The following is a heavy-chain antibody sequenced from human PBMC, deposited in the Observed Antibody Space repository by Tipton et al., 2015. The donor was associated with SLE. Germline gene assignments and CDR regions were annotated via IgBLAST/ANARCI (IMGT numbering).Heavy chain of an antibody. CDR3: ARAGYSSSGLDY. CDR2: IYHSGST. J-gene: IGHJ4*02. CDR1: GYSISSGYY. V-gene: IGHV4-38-2*01. Sequence: TLSLTCAVAGYSISSGYYWGWVRQPPGKGLVWIGSIYHSGSTYYTPALKSRVTISVDTSKNQFSLKLSSVTAADTAVYYCARAGYSSSGLDYWGQGTLVTVSS. D-gene: IGHD6-13*01.